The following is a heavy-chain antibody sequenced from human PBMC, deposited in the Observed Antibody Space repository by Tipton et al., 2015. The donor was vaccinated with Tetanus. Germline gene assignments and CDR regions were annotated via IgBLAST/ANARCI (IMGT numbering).Heavy chain of an antibody. CDR1: GASFSSGDYY. V-gene: IGHV4-39*01. Sequence: TLSLTCTVSGASFSSGDYYWSWIRKPPGKDLEWIGIIYYSGSTYYNASLRSRVTISVDTSKNQFSLQLRSVTAADTAVYYCARQDTLNYYYVGYFHDWGQGTLVTVSS. J-gene: IGHJ1*01. D-gene: IGHD3-22*01. CDR3: ARQDTLNYYYVGYFHD. CDR2: IYYSGST.